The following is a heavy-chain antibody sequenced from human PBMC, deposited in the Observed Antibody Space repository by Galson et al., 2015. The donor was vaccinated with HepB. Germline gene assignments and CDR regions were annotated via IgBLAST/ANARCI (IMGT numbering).Heavy chain of an antibody. J-gene: IGHJ6*02. CDR2: IRSKANSYAT. CDR3: TRHDSSYYYYYGMDV. V-gene: IGHV3-73*01. Sequence: SLRLSCAASGFTFSGSAMHWVRQASGKGLEWVGRIRSKANSYATAYAASVKGRFTISRDDSKNTAYLQMNSLKTEDTAVYYCTRHDSSYYYYYGMDVWGQGTTVTVSS. CDR1: GFTFSGSA. D-gene: IGHD3-22*01.